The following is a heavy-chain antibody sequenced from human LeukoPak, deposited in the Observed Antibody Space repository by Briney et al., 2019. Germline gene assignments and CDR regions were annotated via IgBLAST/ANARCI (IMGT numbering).Heavy chain of an antibody. CDR1: GGSISSYY. D-gene: IGHD3-10*01. J-gene: IGHJ4*02. V-gene: IGHV4-59*01. CDR2: IYYSGSA. Sequence: PSETLSLTCTVSGGSISSYYWSWIRQPPGKGLEWIGYIYYSGSANYNPSLKSRVTISVDTSKNQFSLKLSSVTAADTAVYYCASLGGTYYYGSGSQTNDYWGQGTLVTVSS. CDR3: ASLGGTYYYGSGSQTNDY.